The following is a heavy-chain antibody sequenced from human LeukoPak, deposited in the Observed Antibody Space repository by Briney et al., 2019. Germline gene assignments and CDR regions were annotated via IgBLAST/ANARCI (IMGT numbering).Heavy chain of an antibody. CDR1: GGSISSYY. CDR3: AKSNGYGLVDI. J-gene: IGHJ3*02. V-gene: IGHV4-4*07. Sequence: SETLSLTCTVSGGSISSYYWSWIRQPAGKGLEWIGRIYTSGSTNYNPSLKSRVTMSIDTSRNQFSLKLNSVTAADTAVYYCAKSNGYGLVDIWGQGTMVTVSS. CDR2: IYTSGST. D-gene: IGHD3-10*01.